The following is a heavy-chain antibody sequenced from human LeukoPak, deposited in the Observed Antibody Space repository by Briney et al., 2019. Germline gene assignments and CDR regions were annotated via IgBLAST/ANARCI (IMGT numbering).Heavy chain of an antibody. V-gene: IGHV1-18*01. CDR3: ARDYYDSSGYYYGPPVVDY. J-gene: IGHJ4*02. D-gene: IGHD3-22*01. CDR2: ISAYNGNT. CDR1: GYTFSSYG. Sequence: GASVKVSCKASGYTFSSYGISWGRQAPGQGREWMGWISAYNGNTNYAQKLPGRVTMTTDTSTSTAYMELRSLRSDDTAVYYGARDYYDSSGYYYGPPVVDYWGQGTLVTVSS.